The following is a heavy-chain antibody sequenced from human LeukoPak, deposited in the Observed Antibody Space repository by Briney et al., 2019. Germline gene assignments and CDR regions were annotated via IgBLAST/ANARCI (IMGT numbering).Heavy chain of an antibody. CDR1: GFTFSSYS. V-gene: IGHV3-48*01. CDR2: ISSSSSTI. J-gene: IGHJ4*02. CDR3: ARDPYYYDSSGGWVPPSDY. Sequence: PGGSLRLSCAASGFTFSSYSMNWVRQAPGKGLEWVSYISSSSSTIYYADSVKGRFTISRDNAKNSLYLQMNSLRAEDTAVYYCARDPYYYDSSGGWVPPSDYWGQGTLVTVSS. D-gene: IGHD3-22*01.